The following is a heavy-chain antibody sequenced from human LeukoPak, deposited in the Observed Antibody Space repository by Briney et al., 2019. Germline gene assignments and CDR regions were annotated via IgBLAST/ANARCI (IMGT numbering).Heavy chain of an antibody. Sequence: SETLSLTCAVYGGSFSGYYWSWIRQPPGKGLEWIGEINHSGSTNYNPSLKSRVTISVDTSKNQFSLELSSVTAADTAVYYCARDPTDVFHDAFDIWGQGTMVTVSS. J-gene: IGHJ3*02. CDR2: INHSGST. CDR1: GGSFSGYY. D-gene: IGHD3-10*01. CDR3: ARDPTDVFHDAFDI. V-gene: IGHV4-34*01.